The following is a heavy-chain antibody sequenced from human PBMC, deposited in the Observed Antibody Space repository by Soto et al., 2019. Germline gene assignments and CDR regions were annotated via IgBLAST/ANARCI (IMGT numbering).Heavy chain of an antibody. CDR2: INPDGSTT. V-gene: IGHV3-74*01. CDR3: ARGGADTAMAHDY. D-gene: IGHD5-18*01. Sequence: GGSLRLSCAASGFTFSRYWMHWVRQAPGKGLVWVSRINPDGSTTNYADSVKGRFTISRDSAKNTLHLQVNSARVEDTAVYYCARGGADTAMAHDYWGQGTLVTVSS. J-gene: IGHJ4*02. CDR1: GFTFSRYW.